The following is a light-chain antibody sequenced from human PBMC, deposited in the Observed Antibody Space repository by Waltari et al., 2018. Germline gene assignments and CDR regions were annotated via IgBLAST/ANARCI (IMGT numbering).Light chain of an antibody. J-gene: IGLJ2*01. V-gene: IGLV2-14*02. CDR1: SSDVGSYNI. Sequence: QSALTPAASVSGSPGQSITISCTGTSSDVGSYNIASWYQQHPGKAPKLILSEVTTRPPGVSNRFSGSKSGNTASLTISGLQPEDEADYFCSSYTTTSVIFGGGTKLTVL. CDR3: SSYTTTSVI. CDR2: EVT.